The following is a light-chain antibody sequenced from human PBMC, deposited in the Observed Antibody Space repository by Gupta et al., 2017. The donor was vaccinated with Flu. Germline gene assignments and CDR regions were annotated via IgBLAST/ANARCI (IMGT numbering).Light chain of an antibody. CDR3: QHQNNCHPVRS. Sequence: EIVLTHSPATLSLSPGERATLSCRASQSISSYLAWYQQKPGQAPRLLIYDASNRAKVSGDTCSGSGGGNDTNLTITSRDPEDFEVYYCQHQNNCHPVRSLGEGTKVEIK. J-gene: IGKJ2*04. V-gene: IGKV3-11*01. CDR2: DAS. CDR1: QSISSY.